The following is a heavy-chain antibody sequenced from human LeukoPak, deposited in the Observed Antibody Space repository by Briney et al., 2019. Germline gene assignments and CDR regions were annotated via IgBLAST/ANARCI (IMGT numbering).Heavy chain of an antibody. CDR2: IIPIFGTA. CDR3: ARGARGYGGPYYYYGMDV. D-gene: IGHD5-12*01. Sequence: ASVKVSCKASGGTFSSYAISWVRQAPGQGLERMGGIIPIFGTANYAQKFQGRVTITADESTSTAYMELSSLRSEDTAVYYCARGARGYGGPYYYYGMDVWGKGTTVTVSS. V-gene: IGHV1-69*01. CDR1: GGTFSSYA. J-gene: IGHJ6*04.